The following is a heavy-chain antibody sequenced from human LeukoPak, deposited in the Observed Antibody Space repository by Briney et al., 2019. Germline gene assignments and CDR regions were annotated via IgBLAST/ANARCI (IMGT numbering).Heavy chain of an antibody. CDR2: IIPIFGTA. CDR3: ARWGTVSDAFDI. CDR1: GGTFISYA. V-gene: IGHV1-69*05. Sequence: SVKVSCKASGGTFISYAISWVRQAPGQGLEWMGGIIPIFGTANYAQKFQGRVTITTDESTSTAYMELSSLRSEDTAVYYCARWGTVSDAFDIWGQGTMVTVSS. J-gene: IGHJ3*02. D-gene: IGHD3-16*01.